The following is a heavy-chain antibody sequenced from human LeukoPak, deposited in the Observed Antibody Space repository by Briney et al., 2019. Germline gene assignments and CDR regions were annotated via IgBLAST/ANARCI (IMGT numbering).Heavy chain of an antibody. CDR3: AKESDSGYHSEGPKN. V-gene: IGHV3-30*02. J-gene: IGHJ4*02. D-gene: IGHD5-12*01. Sequence: GGFLRLSCAASGFVLSDYGMHWVRQAPGKGLEWVAFVRNDGSNEYYVGSVKGRFTISRDKSKNTLYLQMNSLRAEDTAVYSCAKESDSGYHSEGPKNWGLGTLVTVSS. CDR2: VRNDGSNE. CDR1: GFVLSDYG.